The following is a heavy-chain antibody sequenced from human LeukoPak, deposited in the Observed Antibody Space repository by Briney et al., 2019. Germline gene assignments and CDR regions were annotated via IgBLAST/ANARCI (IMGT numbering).Heavy chain of an antibody. CDR3: ARDRSSLYSSSWYVNWFDP. D-gene: IGHD6-13*01. Sequence: GGSLRLSCAASGFTFSSYAMHWVRQAPGKGLEWVAVISYDGSNKYYADPVKGRFTISRDNSKTTPYLQMNSLRAEDTAVYYCARDRSSLYSSSWYVNWFDPWGQGTLVTVSS. CDR2: ISYDGSNK. V-gene: IGHV3-30-3*01. J-gene: IGHJ5*02. CDR1: GFTFSSYA.